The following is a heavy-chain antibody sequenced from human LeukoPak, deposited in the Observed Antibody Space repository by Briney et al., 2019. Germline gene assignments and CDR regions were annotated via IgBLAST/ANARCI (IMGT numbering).Heavy chain of an antibody. CDR2: ISSSGST. V-gene: IGHV4-61*02. Sequence: PSQTLSLTCTVSGDSISSGDYYWSWIRQPAGKGLEWIGRISSSGSTNYNPSLKSRVTISVDKSKNQFSLKLSSVTAADTAVYYCARSRVEWLSLYDAFDIWGQGTMVTVSS. D-gene: IGHD3-3*01. CDR1: GDSISSGDYY. J-gene: IGHJ3*02. CDR3: ARSRVEWLSLYDAFDI.